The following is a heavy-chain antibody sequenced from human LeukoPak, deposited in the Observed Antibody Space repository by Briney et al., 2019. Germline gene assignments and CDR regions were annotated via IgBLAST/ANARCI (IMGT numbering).Heavy chain of an antibody. CDR2: ISWNSGSI. J-gene: IGHJ4*02. D-gene: IGHD5-18*01. CDR1: GFTFDDYA. V-gene: IGHV3-9*01. Sequence: GGSLRLSCAASGFTFDDYAMHWVRQAPGKGLEWVSGISWNSGSIGYADSVKGRFTISRDNAKNSLYLQMNSLRAEDTALYYCAAGRPYSLLDYWGQGTLVTVSS. CDR3: AAGRPYSLLDY.